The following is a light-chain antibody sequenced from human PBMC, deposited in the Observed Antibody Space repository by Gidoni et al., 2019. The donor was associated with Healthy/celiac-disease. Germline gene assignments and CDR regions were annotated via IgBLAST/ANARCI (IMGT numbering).Light chain of an antibody. CDR1: QSISNY. Sequence: DIQMTQSPSSLSASVGDRVTITCRASQSISNYLNWYQQKPGKAPKLLIYAASSLQSGVPSRCSGSGSGTDVTLTISSLQPEDFATYYCQQSYSTPPYTFGQGTKLEIK. CDR2: AAS. V-gene: IGKV1-39*01. CDR3: QQSYSTPPYT. J-gene: IGKJ2*01.